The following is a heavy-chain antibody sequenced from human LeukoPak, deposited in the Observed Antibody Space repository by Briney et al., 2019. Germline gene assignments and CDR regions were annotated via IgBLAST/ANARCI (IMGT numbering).Heavy chain of an antibody. CDR1: GYTFTNYD. D-gene: IGHD2-8*02. Sequence: ASVRVSCKTSGYTFTNYDIYWVRQAPGQGLECMGWISGYTGDTKYAQILQGRFTVTTDTSTSTAYMELRSLRSDDTAVYYCARDAPAWSRDYWGQGTLVTVSS. V-gene: IGHV1-18*01. CDR3: ARDAPAWSRDY. CDR2: ISGYTGDT. J-gene: IGHJ4*02.